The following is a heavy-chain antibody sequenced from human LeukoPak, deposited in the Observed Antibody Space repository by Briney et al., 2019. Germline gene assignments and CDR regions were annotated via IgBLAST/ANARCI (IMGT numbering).Heavy chain of an antibody. V-gene: IGHV4-31*11. CDR2: ICYSGST. D-gene: IGHD3-16*01. J-gene: IGHJ4*02. CDR1: GGSFSGYY. CDR3: ARARLTYYFDY. Sequence: PSETLSLTCAVYGGSFSGYYWSWIRQHPGKGLEWIGYICYSGSTYYNPSLKSRVTISVDTSKNQFSLKLSSVTAADTAVYYCARARLTYYFDYWGQGTLVTVSS.